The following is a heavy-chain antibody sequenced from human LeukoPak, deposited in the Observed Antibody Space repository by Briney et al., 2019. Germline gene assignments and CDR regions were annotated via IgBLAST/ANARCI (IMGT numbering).Heavy chain of an antibody. D-gene: IGHD2-15*01. CDR2: IYYSGST. V-gene: IGHV4-59*08. J-gene: IGHJ4*02. CDR1: GGSISSYY. Sequence: SETLSLTCTVSGGSISSYYWSWIRQPPGKGPEWIGYIYYSGSTNYNPSLKSRVTISVDTSKNQFSLKLSSVTAADTAVYYCARQSTIVGLDYWGQGTLVTVSS. CDR3: ARQSTIVGLDY.